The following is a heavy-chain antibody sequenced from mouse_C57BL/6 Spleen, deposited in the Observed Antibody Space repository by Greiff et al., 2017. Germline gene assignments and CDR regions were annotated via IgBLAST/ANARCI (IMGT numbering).Heavy chain of an antibody. V-gene: IGHV5-17*01. CDR2: ISSGSSTI. D-gene: IGHD2-1*01. CDR3: ARLYYGNYVDYAMDY. Sequence: EVKLVASGGGLVKPGGSLKLSCAASGFTFSDYGMHWVRQAPEKGLEWVAYISSGSSTIYYADKVKGRFTISRENAKTHLFLHMTSLRSEDTAMYYCARLYYGNYVDYAMDYWGQGTSGTVSS. CDR1: GFTFSDYG. J-gene: IGHJ4*01.